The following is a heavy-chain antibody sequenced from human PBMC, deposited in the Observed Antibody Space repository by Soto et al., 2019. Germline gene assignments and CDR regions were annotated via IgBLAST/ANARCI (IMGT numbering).Heavy chain of an antibody. J-gene: IGHJ5*02. Sequence: ASVKVSCKASGGTFSSYAISWVRQAPGQGLEWMGGIIPIFGTANYAQKFQGRVTITADESTSTAYMELSSLRSEDTAVYYCARDSAIILRFLEWLRTDANWYDPWGQGTLVTVSS. V-gene: IGHV1-69*13. CDR1: GGTFSSYA. CDR3: ARDSAIILRFLEWLRTDANWYDP. D-gene: IGHD3-3*01. CDR2: IIPIFGTA.